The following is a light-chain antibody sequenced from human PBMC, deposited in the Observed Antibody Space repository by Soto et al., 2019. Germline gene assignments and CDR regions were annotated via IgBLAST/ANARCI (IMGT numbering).Light chain of an antibody. J-gene: IGLJ2*01. CDR3: QSYDRSLSGSI. CDR1: SSNIGAPYD. CDR2: DNN. Sequence: QSVLTQPPSVSGAPGQGVTISCTGSSSNIGAPYDVHWYQHLPGTAPKLLIYDNNNRPSGVPDRFSGSNSGTSASLAITGLQAEDEADYYCQSYDRSLSGSIFGGGTKLTVL. V-gene: IGLV1-40*01.